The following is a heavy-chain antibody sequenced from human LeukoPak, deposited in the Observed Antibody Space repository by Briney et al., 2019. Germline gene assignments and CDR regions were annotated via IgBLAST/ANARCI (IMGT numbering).Heavy chain of an antibody. V-gene: IGHV3-74*01. Sequence: PGGSLRLSCAASGFTFSSYWMHWVRQAPGKGLVWVSRINSDGSSTSYADSVKGRFTISRDNAKNTLYLQTNSLAEDTAVYYCARGGLLWFGELSVWGQGTLVTVSS. D-gene: IGHD3-10*01. CDR2: INSDGSST. CDR3: ARGGLLWFGELSV. CDR1: GFTFSSYW. J-gene: IGHJ4*02.